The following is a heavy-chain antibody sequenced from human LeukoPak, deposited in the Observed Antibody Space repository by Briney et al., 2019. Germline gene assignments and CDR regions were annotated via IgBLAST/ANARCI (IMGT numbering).Heavy chain of an antibody. V-gene: IGHV3-21*04. D-gene: IGHD3-9*01. CDR2: ISSSSSYI. Sequence: GGSLRLSCAASGFTFSSYSMNWVRQAPGRGLEWVSSISSSSSYIYYADSVKGRFTISRDNSKNTLYLQMNYLRAEDTAVYYCAKDPTSVGGRHDWLLDSWGQGTLVTVSS. CDR3: AKDPTSVGGRHDWLLDS. CDR1: GFTFSSYS. J-gene: IGHJ5*02.